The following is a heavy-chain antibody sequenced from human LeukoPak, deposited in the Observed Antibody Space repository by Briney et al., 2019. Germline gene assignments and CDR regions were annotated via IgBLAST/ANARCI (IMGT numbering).Heavy chain of an antibody. J-gene: IGHJ5*02. CDR1: GFTFSSYS. V-gene: IGHV3-21*04. D-gene: IGHD1-7*01. CDR2: ISSSSSYI. Sequence: GGSLRLSYAASGFTFSSYSMNWVRQAPGKGLEWVSSISSSSSYIYYADSVKGRFTISRDNAKNSLYLQMNSLRAEDTAVYYCAKVPNWNYLWFDPWGQGTLVTVSS. CDR3: AKVPNWNYLWFDP.